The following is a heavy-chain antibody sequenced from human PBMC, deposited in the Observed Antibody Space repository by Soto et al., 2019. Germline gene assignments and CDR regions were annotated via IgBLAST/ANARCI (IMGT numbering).Heavy chain of an antibody. D-gene: IGHD3-3*01. V-gene: IGHV4-39*01. J-gene: IGHJ4*02. Sequence: QLQLQESGPGLVKPSETLSLTCTVSGGSISSSSYYWGWIRQPPGKGLEWIGSIYYSGSTYYNPSLKSRVTISVDTSKNQFSLKLSSVTAADTAVYYCARLLSIFGVAQSFAYFDYWGQGTLVTVSS. CDR2: IYYSGST. CDR3: ARLLSIFGVAQSFAYFDY. CDR1: GGSISSSSYY.